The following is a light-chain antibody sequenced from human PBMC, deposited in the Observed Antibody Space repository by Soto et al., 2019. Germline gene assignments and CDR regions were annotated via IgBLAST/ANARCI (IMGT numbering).Light chain of an antibody. CDR2: GAS. Sequence: EIVLTQSPVTLSLSPWERATLSCSSSQSVSSSYLAWYQQKPGQAPRLLIYGASSRATGIPDRFSGSGSGTDFTLTISRLEPEDFAVYYCQQYGSSLWTFGQGTKVDIK. CDR3: QQYGSSLWT. J-gene: IGKJ1*01. CDR1: QSVSSSY. V-gene: IGKV3-20*01.